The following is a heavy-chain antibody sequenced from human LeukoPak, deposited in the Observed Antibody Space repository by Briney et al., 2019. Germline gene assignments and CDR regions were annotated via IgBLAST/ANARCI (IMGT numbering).Heavy chain of an antibody. CDR2: IYYSGST. Sequence: SETLSLTCTVSGGSISSYYWSWIRQPPGKGLEWFGYIYYSGSTNYNPSLKSRVTISVDTSKNQFSLKLSSVTVADTAVYYCARLHSSGWYGWSEEREYYYYGMDVWGQGTTVTVSS. CDR3: ARLHSSGWYGWSEEREYYYYGMDV. CDR1: GGSISSYY. J-gene: IGHJ6*02. D-gene: IGHD6-19*01. V-gene: IGHV4-59*08.